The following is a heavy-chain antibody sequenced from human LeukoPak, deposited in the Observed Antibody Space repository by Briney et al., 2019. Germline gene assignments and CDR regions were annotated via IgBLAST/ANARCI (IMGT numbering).Heavy chain of an antibody. CDR3: ARDSKIVVVSDAFDI. J-gene: IGHJ3*02. CDR2: ISAYNGNT. D-gene: IGHD3-22*01. CDR1: GYTFTSYG. V-gene: IGHV1-18*01. Sequence: ASVKVSCKASGYTFTSYGISWVRQAPGQGLEWMGWISAYNGNTNYAQKLQGRVTMTTDTSTSTAYMELRSLRSDDTAVYYCARDSKIVVVSDAFDIWGQGTMVTVSS.